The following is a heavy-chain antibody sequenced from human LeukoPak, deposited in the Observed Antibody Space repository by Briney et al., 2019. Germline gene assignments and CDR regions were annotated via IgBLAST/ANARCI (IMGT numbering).Heavy chain of an antibody. CDR2: INPNSGGT. Sequence: GASVKVSCKASGYTFTGYYMHWVRQAPGQGLEWKGRINPNSGGTNYAQKFQGRVTMTRDTSISTAYMELSRLRSDDTAVYYCARDILGQQPAYGERDYWGQGTLVTVSS. CDR1: GYTFTGYY. D-gene: IGHD6-13*01. V-gene: IGHV1-2*06. J-gene: IGHJ4*02. CDR3: ARDILGQQPAYGERDY.